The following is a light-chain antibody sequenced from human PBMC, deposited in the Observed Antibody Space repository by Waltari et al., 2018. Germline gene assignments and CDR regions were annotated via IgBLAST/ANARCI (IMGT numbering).Light chain of an antibody. V-gene: IGKV1-39*01. CDR3: QQSYSTPWT. Sequence: DIQMTQSPSSLSASVGDRVTITCRASQSITNYLNWYQQKPGKAPKLLIYTASNLQSGVPSRFSGSGSGTDFTLTITSLQPEDFATCYCQQSYSTPWTFGRGTKVEIK. CDR2: TAS. J-gene: IGKJ1*01. CDR1: QSITNY.